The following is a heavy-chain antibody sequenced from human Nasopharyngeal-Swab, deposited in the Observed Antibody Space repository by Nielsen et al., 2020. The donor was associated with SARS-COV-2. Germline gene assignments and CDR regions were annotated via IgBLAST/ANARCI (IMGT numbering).Heavy chain of an antibody. CDR3: ARDEDV. J-gene: IGHJ6*02. Sequence: WVRQAPGQGLEWMGWINTANGDTRYSQKFQDRVTISTDTSAISTDTSVTTAYMELSSLGSEDTAVYFCARDEDVWGQGTTVTVSS. CDR2: INTANGDT. V-gene: IGHV1-3*04.